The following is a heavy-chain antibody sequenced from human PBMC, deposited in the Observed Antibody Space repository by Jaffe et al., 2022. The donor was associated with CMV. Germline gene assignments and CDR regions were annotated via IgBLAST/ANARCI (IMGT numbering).Heavy chain of an antibody. Sequence: EVQLVESGGGLVQPGGSLRLSCAASGFTFSSYAMSWVRQAPGKGLEWVSAISGSGGSTYYADSVKGRFTISRDNSKNTLYLQMNSLRAEDTAVYYCAKDNSLSEKIVGATVVDYWGQGTLVTVSS. J-gene: IGHJ4*02. CDR3: AKDNSLSEKIVGATVVDY. CDR2: ISGSGGST. V-gene: IGHV3-23*04. D-gene: IGHD1-26*01. CDR1: GFTFSSYA.